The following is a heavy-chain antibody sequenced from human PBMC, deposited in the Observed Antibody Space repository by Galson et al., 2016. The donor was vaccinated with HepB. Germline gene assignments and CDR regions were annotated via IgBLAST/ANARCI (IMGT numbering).Heavy chain of an antibody. J-gene: IGHJ3*02. Sequence: SLRLSCAASGFTLGDYWMTWVRQAPGRGLEWVANIRRDGSQINYMDSVKGRFSISRDNAKNSLYLQMTSLRAEDTAIYYCVRDRNYGSSSAWYDVVDIWGQGTMVTVSS. V-gene: IGHV3-7*03. CDR1: GFTLGDYW. CDR3: VRDRNYGSSSAWYDVVDI. CDR2: IRRDGSQI. D-gene: IGHD3-22*01.